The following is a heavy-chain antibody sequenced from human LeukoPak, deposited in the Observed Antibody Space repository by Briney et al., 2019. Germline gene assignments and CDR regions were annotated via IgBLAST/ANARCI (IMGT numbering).Heavy chain of an antibody. J-gene: IGHJ4*02. D-gene: IGHD1-1*01. CDR2: IKQDGSEN. V-gene: IGHV3-7*01. CDR1: GFTFSRYW. CDR3: ANLIVETGTDY. Sequence: GGSLRLSCAASGFTFSRYWMSWVRQAPGKGLEWVANIKQDGSENHYVDSVKGRFTISGDNAKNSLYLQMNSLRAEDTAVYYCANLIVETGTDYWGQGTLVTVSS.